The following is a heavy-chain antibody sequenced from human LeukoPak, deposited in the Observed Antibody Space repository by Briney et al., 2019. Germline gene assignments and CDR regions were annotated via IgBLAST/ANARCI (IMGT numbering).Heavy chain of an antibody. J-gene: IGHJ4*02. CDR1: GYTFTSYG. CDR3: ARGRGVVVPAAVDY. D-gene: IGHD2-2*01. Sequence: GASVKASCKASGYTFTSYGISWVRQAPGQGLEWMGWISAYNGNTNFTQKLQGRVTMTTDTSTSTAYMELRSLRSDDTAVYYCARGRGVVVPAAVDYWGQGTLVTVSS. CDR2: ISAYNGNT. V-gene: IGHV1-18*01.